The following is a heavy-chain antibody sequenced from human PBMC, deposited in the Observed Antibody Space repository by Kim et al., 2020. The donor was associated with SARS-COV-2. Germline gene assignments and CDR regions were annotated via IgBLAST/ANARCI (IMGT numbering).Heavy chain of an antibody. CDR1: GFTFSNHG. J-gene: IGHJ4*02. CDR2: ISDSSGSI. CDR3: GKCSGGNCLDYYFDY. V-gene: IGHV3-23*01. D-gene: IGHD2-15*01. Sequence: GGSLRLSCAASGFTFSNHGMSWVRRAPGKALEWVSVISDSSGSIYYVDSVKGRFTISRDNSKNTVYLQMNSLRVEDTAVYYCGKCSGGNCLDYYFDYWGQGTLVTVSS.